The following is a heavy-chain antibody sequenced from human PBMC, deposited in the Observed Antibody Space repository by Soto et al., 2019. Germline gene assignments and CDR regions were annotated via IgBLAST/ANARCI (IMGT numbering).Heavy chain of an antibody. D-gene: IGHD1-7*01. CDR1: GYSFTSYW. CDR3: ARFGLYTWNYRPDNDTARSSSRPYYHSGMHV. V-gene: IGHV5-51*01. J-gene: IGHJ6*02. Sequence: GESLKISCKGSGYSFTSYWIGWVRQMPGKGLEWMGIIYPGDSDTRYSPSFQGQVTISADKSISTAYLQWSSLKASDTAMYYCARFGLYTWNYRPDNDTARSSSRPYYHSGMHVCGQGTTVTVYS. CDR2: IYPGDSDT.